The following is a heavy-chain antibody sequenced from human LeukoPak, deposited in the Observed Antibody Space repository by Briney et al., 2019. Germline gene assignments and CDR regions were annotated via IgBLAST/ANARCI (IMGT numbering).Heavy chain of an antibody. CDR1: GYTFTGYY. Sequence: GASVKVSCKASGYTFTGYYMHWVRQAPGQGLEWMGWINPNSGGTNYAQKFQGRVTMTRDTSISTAYMELSRLRSDDTAVYYCAREYYYDSSGYYHPEAFDIWGQGTMVTVSS. D-gene: IGHD3-22*01. CDR2: INPNSGGT. CDR3: AREYYYDSSGYYHPEAFDI. V-gene: IGHV1-2*02. J-gene: IGHJ3*02.